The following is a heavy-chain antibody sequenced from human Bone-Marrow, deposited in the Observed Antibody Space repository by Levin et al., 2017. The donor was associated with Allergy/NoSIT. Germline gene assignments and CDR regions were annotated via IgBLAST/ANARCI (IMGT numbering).Heavy chain of an antibody. Sequence: GESLKISCKASGYSFTASYLHWLRQAPGLGPEWMASINPDSGGTRCAQTFQGRITLTRDESLITGYLELGRLTSDDTAVYYWTRGARLDGSRTGFDYWGKGTLVTVSS. V-gene: IGHV1-2*02. D-gene: IGHD3-10*01. CDR1: GYSFTASY. CDR3: TRGARLDGSRTGFDY. CDR2: INPDSGGT. J-gene: IGHJ4*01.